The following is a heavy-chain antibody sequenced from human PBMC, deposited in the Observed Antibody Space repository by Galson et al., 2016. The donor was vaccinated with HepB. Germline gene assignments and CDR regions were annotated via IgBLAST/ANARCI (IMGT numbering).Heavy chain of an antibody. D-gene: IGHD1-14*01. Sequence: SLRLSCAASGFTFANFAMSWVRQAPGKGLEWVGFINTEENGGMAHYAASVRGRFTISRDDSKSIAYLQMNSLKTEDTAMYYCTQNWNHAEQSWGQGTLVTVS. CDR3: TQNWNHAEQS. V-gene: IGHV3-49*04. CDR1: GFTFANFA. CDR2: INTEENGGMA. J-gene: IGHJ4*02.